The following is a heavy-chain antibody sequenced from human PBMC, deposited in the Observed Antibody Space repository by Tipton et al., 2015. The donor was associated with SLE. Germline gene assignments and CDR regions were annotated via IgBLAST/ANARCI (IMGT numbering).Heavy chain of an antibody. Sequence: TLSLTCTVSGGSISNYYWSWIRQPPGKGLEWIGYIYYSGTTNYNPSLKSRVTISVGTSKNQFSLKLSSVTAADTAVYYCASKGGSGSYYPNWGQGTLVTVSS. V-gene: IGHV4-59*01. J-gene: IGHJ4*02. CDR1: GGSISNYY. D-gene: IGHD3-10*01. CDR3: ASKGGSGSYYPN. CDR2: IYYSGTT.